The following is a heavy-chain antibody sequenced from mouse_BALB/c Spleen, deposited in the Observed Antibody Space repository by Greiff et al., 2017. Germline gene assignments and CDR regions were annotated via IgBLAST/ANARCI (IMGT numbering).Heavy chain of an antibody. V-gene: IGHV5-17*02. D-gene: IGHD1-1*01. CDR2: ISSGSSTI. J-gene: IGHJ3*01. Sequence: EVKLMESGGGLVQPGGSRKLSCAASGFTFSSFGMHWVRQAPEKGLEWVAYISSGSSTIYYADTVKGRFTISRDNPKNTLFLQMTSLRSEDTAMYYCARDNYYGSPAWFAYWGQGTLVTVSA. CDR3: ARDNYYGSPAWFAY. CDR1: GFTFSSFG.